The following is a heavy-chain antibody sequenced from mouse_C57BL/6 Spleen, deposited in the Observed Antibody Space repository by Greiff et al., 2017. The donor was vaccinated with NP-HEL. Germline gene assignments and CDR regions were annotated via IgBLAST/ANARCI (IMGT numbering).Heavy chain of an antibody. V-gene: IGHV10-1*01. CDR2: IRSKSNNYAT. J-gene: IGHJ4*01. D-gene: IGHD3-2*02. CDR3: VKAQGYAMDY. CDR1: GFSFNTYA. Sequence: EVKVEESGGGLVQPKGSLKLSCAASGFSFNTYAMNWVRQAPGKGLEWVARIRSKSNNYATYYADSVKDRFTISRDDSESMLYLQMNNLKTEDTAMYYCVKAQGYAMDYWGQGTSVTVSS.